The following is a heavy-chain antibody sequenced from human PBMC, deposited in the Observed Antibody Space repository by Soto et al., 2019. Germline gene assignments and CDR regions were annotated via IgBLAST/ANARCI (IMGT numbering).Heavy chain of an antibody. D-gene: IGHD1-1*01. CDR1: GGTLSSYR. J-gene: IGHJ6*04. V-gene: IGHV3-7*01. CDR3: ARENAIRASVF. CDR2: INQDGSQK. Sequence: PGGDRRLSWAASGGTLSSYRLSVCRQAPGKGLEWVANINQDGSQKYYVDSVKGRFTISRDNAQNSLYLQMNSLRAEDTAVYYCARENAIRASVFWCKGTTGTVSS.